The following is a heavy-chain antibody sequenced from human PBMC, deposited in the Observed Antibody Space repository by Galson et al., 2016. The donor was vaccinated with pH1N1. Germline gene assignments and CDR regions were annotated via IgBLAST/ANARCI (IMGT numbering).Heavy chain of an antibody. CDR2: ISYDGTNK. Sequence: SLRLSCAASGFTFSSYGMQWVRQAPGKGLEWVAVISYDGTNKYYADSVKGRFTISRDNSKNTLYLQMNSLRAEDTAVYYCAKDRGLYGGNSGEERYYYYGMDVWGQGTTVTVSS. D-gene: IGHD4-23*01. CDR1: GFTFSSYG. CDR3: AKDRGLYGGNSGEERYYYYGMDV. V-gene: IGHV3-30*18. J-gene: IGHJ6*02.